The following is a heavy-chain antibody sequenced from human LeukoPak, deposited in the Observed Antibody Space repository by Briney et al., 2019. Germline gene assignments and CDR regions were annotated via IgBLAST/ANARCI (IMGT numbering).Heavy chain of an antibody. CDR3: AREPPHCGGDCFSLLDN. CDR2: ISGSGGHT. D-gene: IGHD2-21*02. CDR1: GFTFNSYS. Sequence: PGGSLRLSCAASGFTFNSYSMSWVRQAPGKGLEWVSLISGSGGHTHYADSVKGRFTISRDDSKNTLYLEMNNLRAEDTAVFYCAREPPHCGGDCFSLLDNWGQGTLVIVSS. V-gene: IGHV3-23*01. J-gene: IGHJ4*02.